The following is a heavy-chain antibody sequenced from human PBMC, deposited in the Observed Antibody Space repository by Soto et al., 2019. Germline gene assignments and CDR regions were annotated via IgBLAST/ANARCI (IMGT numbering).Heavy chain of an antibody. CDR3: ARGREGDYYGSEYYYYYGMDV. Sequence: PSETLSLTCTVSGGSISSGDYYWSWIRQLPGKDLEWIAYIYYNGNTYYTPSLKSRATISLDTSRNQFFLNLNSVTAADTAVYYCARGREGDYYGSEYYYYYGMDVWGQGTTVS. CDR2: IYYNGNT. J-gene: IGHJ6*02. D-gene: IGHD3-10*01. V-gene: IGHV4-31*03. CDR1: GGSISSGDYY.